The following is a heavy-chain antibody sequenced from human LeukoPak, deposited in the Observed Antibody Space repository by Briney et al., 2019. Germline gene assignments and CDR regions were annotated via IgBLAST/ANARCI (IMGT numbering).Heavy chain of an antibody. CDR1: GGSFSGYY. CDR2: INHSGST. Sequence: SETLSLTCAVYGGSFSGYYWSWIRQPPGKGLEWIGEINHSGSTNYNPSLKSRVTISVDTSKNQFSLKLSSVTAADTAVYYCASILWFGESSPNDAFVIWGQGTMVTVSS. D-gene: IGHD3-10*01. J-gene: IGHJ3*02. CDR3: ASILWFGESSPNDAFVI. V-gene: IGHV4-34*01.